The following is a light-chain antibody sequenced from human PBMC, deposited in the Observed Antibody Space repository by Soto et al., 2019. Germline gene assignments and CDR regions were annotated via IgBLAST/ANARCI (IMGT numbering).Light chain of an antibody. J-gene: IGLJ2*01. Sequence: QSVLTQPPSASGTPGQRVTISCSGSSSTIGSNSVNWYQQIPGTAPKLLIHSNNQRPSGVPDRFSGSKSGTSASLAISGLQSEDEADYYCAAWDDSLNGSWKFGGGTKLTVL. CDR1: SSTIGSNS. CDR2: SNN. V-gene: IGLV1-44*01. CDR3: AAWDDSLNGSWK.